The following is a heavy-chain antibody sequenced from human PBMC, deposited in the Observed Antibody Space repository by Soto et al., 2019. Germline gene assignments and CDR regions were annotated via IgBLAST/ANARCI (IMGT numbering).Heavy chain of an antibody. D-gene: IGHD3-3*02. CDR3: ARGAYHFWSGLGSLGWFDP. J-gene: IGHJ5*02. CDR2: IWYDGSNK. V-gene: IGHV3-33*01. CDR1: GFTFSSYG. Sequence: GGSLRLSCAASGFTFSSYGMHWVRQAPGKGLEWVAVIWYDGSNKYYADSVKGRFTISRDNSKNTLYLQMNSLRAEDTAVYYCARGAYHFWSGLGSLGWFDPWGQGTLVTVSS.